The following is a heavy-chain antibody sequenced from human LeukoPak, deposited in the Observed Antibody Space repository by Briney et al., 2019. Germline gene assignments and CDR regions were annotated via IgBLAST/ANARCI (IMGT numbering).Heavy chain of an antibody. J-gene: IGHJ3*02. V-gene: IGHV3-23*01. CDR1: GFTFSSYA. CDR3: AKDGPYDYVWGSYRPFTFDI. D-gene: IGHD3-16*02. CDR2: ISGSGGST. Sequence: GGSLRLSCAASGFTFSSYAMSWVRQAPGKGLEWVSAISGSGGSTYYADSVKGRFTISRDNSKNTLYLQMNSLRAEDTAVYYCAKDGPYDYVWGSYRPFTFDIWGQGTVVTVSS.